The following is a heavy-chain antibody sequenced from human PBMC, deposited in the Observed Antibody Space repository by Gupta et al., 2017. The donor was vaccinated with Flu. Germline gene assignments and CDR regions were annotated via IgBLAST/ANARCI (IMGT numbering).Heavy chain of an antibody. V-gene: IGHV3-23*01. CDR2: MNSGGGNT. D-gene: IGHD6-19*01. J-gene: IGHJ6*02. CDR3: AKAVAHRYALDV. Sequence: EVRLLESGGGFVQPGGSVRLSCEASGSTLSTYDMSWVRQAPGKGLEWVSGMNSGGGNTYYADSVKGRFTISRDISKNTLYLQMNNLRGEDTAMYYCAKAVAHRYALDVWGQGTTVTVSS. CDR1: GSTLSTYD.